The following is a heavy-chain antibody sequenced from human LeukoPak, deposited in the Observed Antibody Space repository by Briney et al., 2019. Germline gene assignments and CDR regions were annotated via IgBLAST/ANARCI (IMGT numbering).Heavy chain of an antibody. CDR1: GGSISSSSYY. D-gene: IGHD3-9*01. Sequence: SETLSLTCTVSGGSISSSSYYWGWIRQPPGKGLEWIGSIYYSGSTYYNPSLKSRVTISVDTSKDQFSLKLSSVTAADTAVYYCARMNYDILTGYSTFDYWGQGTLVTVSS. J-gene: IGHJ4*02. CDR3: ARMNYDILTGYSTFDY. CDR2: IYYSGST. V-gene: IGHV4-39*01.